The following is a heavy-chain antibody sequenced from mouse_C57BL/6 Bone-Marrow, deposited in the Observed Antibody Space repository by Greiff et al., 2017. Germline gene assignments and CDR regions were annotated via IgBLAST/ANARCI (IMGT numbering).Heavy chain of an antibody. Sequence: QVQLQQSGAELVRPGASVKMSCKASGYTFTSYNMHRVKQTPRQGLEWIGAIYPGNGDTSYNPKFKGKATLTVDKSSSTAYMQLSSLTSEDSAVYFCARCGLKRAIDYWGQGTSVTVSS. D-gene: IGHD1-3*01. CDR3: ARCGLKRAIDY. CDR2: IYPGNGDT. CDR1: GYTFTSYN. J-gene: IGHJ4*01. V-gene: IGHV1-12*01.